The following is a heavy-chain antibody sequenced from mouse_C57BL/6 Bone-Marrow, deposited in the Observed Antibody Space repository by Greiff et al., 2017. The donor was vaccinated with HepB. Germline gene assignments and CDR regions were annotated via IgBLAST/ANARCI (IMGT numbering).Heavy chain of an antibody. J-gene: IGHJ2*01. Sequence: QVQLQQPGAELVMPGASVKLSCKASGYTFTSYWMHWVKQRPGQGLEWIGEIDPSDSYTNYNQKFKGKSTLTVDKSSSTAYMQLSSLTSEDSAVYYCARRDYDGYYYYWGQGTTLTVSS. CDR3: ARRDYDGYYYY. V-gene: IGHV1-69*01. CDR1: GYTFTSYW. CDR2: IDPSDSYT. D-gene: IGHD2-3*01.